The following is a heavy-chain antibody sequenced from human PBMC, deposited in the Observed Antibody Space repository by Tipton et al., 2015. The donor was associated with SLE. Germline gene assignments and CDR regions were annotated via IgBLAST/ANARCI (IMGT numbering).Heavy chain of an antibody. V-gene: IGHV4-34*01. D-gene: IGHD2-2*02. CDR2: INHSGST. Sequence: LRLSCAVYGGSFSGYYWSWIRQPPGKGLEWIGEINHSGSTNYNPSLKSRVTISVDTSKNQFSLKLSSVTAADTAVYYCASHCSSTSCYTPDAFDIWGQGTMVTVSS. CDR3: ASHCSSTSCYTPDAFDI. CDR1: GGSFSGYY. J-gene: IGHJ3*02.